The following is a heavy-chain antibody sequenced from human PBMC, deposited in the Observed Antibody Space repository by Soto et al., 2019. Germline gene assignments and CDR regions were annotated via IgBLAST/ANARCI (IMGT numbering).Heavy chain of an antibody. J-gene: IGHJ4*02. CDR2: IGTAGDT. Sequence: GGSLRLSCAASGFTFSSYDMHWVRQATGKGLEWVSAIGTAGDTYYPGSVKGRFTISRENAKNSLYLQMNSLRAGDTAVYYCARDRSDCSGGSCYSYFDYWGQGTLVTVSS. CDR1: GFTFSSYD. CDR3: ARDRSDCSGGSCYSYFDY. V-gene: IGHV3-13*01. D-gene: IGHD2-15*01.